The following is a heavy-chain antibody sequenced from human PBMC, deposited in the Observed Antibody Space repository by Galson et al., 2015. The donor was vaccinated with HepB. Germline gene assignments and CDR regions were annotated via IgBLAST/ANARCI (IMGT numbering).Heavy chain of an antibody. D-gene: IGHD6-19*01. CDR3: AGGRQWPDY. CDR2: INTKTGNP. Sequence: SVKVSCKASGYTFTTYDMNWVRQAPGQGLEWMGCINTKTGNPTFAQGFTGRFVFSLDTSVSTAFLQIASLKPEDTGVYYCAGGRQWPDYWGQGTLVTVSS. CDR1: GYTFTTYD. J-gene: IGHJ4*02. V-gene: IGHV7-4-1*01.